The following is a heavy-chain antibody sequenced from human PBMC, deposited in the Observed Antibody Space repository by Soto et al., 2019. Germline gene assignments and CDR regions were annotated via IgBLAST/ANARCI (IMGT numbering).Heavy chain of an antibody. D-gene: IGHD2-15*01. J-gene: IGHJ5*02. V-gene: IGHV3-23*01. CDR2: ISGSGGST. Sequence: GGSLRLSCAASGFTFRSYAMSWVRQAPGKGLEWVSAISGSGGSTYYADSVKGRFTISRDNSKNTLYLQMNSLRAEDTAVYYCAKDGDCSGGSCYPPGPWGQGTLVTVSS. CDR3: AKDGDCSGGSCYPPGP. CDR1: GFTFRSYA.